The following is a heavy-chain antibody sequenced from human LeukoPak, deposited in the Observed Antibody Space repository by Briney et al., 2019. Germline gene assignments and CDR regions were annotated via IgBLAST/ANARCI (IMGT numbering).Heavy chain of an antibody. CDR2: ISGSGGST. CDR3: AKDRHMYSSGWYGAFGI. Sequence: GGSLRLSCAASGFTFSSYAMSWVRQAPGKGLEWVSAISGSGGSTYYADSVKGRFTISRDNSKNTLYLQMNSLRAEDTAVYYCAKDRHMYSSGWYGAFGIWGQGTMVTVSS. V-gene: IGHV3-23*01. J-gene: IGHJ3*02. CDR1: GFTFSSYA. D-gene: IGHD6-19*01.